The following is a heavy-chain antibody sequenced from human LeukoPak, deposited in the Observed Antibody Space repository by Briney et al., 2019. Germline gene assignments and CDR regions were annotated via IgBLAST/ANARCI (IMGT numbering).Heavy chain of an antibody. J-gene: IGHJ2*01. CDR2: IYYSGST. Sequence: PSETLSLTCTVSGVSISSYYWIWLRQPPGKGLEWIGYIYYSGSTNYNPSLKSRVTISVDTSKNQFSLKLSSVTAADTAVYYCARDLRGPLGYFDLWGRGTLVTVSS. V-gene: IGHV4-59*01. CDR1: GVSISSYY. D-gene: IGHD3-10*01. CDR3: ARDLRGPLGYFDL.